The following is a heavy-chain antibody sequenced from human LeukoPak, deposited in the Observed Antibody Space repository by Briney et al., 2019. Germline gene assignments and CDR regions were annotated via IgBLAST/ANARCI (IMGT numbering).Heavy chain of an antibody. CDR3: ARGGTYYYDSSVN. CDR1: GYSISSGYY. D-gene: IGHD3-22*01. J-gene: IGHJ4*02. V-gene: IGHV4-38-2*01. Sequence: PSDTLSLTCAVSGYSISSGYYWGWIRQPPGKGLEWIGNIYHTGSTYYNPSLKSRVTISVDTSKNQFSLKLSSVTAADTAVYYCARGGTYYYDSSVNWGQGTLVTVSS. CDR2: IYHTGST.